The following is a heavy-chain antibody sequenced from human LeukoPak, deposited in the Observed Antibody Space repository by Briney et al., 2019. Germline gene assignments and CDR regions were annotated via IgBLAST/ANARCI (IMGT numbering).Heavy chain of an antibody. D-gene: IGHD3-22*01. Sequence: GGSLRLSCAVSGFTFSSYGMHWVRQAPGKGLEWVAFIRYDGSNKYYADSVKGRFTISRDNSKNTLYLQMNSLRAEDTAVYYCARESESYDSSGSTFDYWGQGTLVTVSS. CDR2: IRYDGSNK. CDR3: ARESESYDSSGSTFDY. V-gene: IGHV3-30*02. J-gene: IGHJ4*02. CDR1: GFTFSSYG.